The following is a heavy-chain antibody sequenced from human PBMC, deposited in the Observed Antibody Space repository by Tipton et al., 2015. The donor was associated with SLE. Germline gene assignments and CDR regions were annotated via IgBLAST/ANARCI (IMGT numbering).Heavy chain of an antibody. CDR1: GFTFSAYE. V-gene: IGHV3-48*03. Sequence: GSLRLSCAASGFTFSAYEMNWVRQAPGKGLEWVSYISSSGSTVYYADSVKGQFTISRDNAKNSLYLQMSSLRAEDTAVYYCAREDFGEAFDIWGQGTMVTVSS. CDR2: ISSSGSTV. CDR3: AREDFGEAFDI. D-gene: IGHD2/OR15-2a*01. J-gene: IGHJ3*02.